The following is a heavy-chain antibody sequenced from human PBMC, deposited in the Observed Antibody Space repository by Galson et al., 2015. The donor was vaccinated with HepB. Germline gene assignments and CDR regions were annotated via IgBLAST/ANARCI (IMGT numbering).Heavy chain of an antibody. D-gene: IGHD3-16*01. CDR1: GVSVHDNN. CDR2: GRGNGDI. V-gene: IGHV3-66*01. Sequence: SLRLACAASGVSVHDNNMFGVPQAQGKGLEAVPVGRGNGDIYYADSVKGRFSTSKDIRMNTLSLHMKSLRAEDTAMYYCASFGGSYIGGWGQGTLVTVSS. J-gene: IGHJ4*02. CDR3: ASFGGSYIGG.